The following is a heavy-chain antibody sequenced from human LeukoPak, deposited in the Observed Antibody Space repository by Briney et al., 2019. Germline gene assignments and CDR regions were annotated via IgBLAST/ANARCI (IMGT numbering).Heavy chain of an antibody. CDR2: IYSGGST. V-gene: IGHV3-53*01. CDR3: ARGYYYESSADFDY. CDR1: GFTVSSNY. D-gene: IGHD3-22*01. Sequence: PGGSLRLSCAASGFTVSSNYMSWVRQAPGKGLEWVSVIYSGGSTYYADSVKGRLTISRDNSKNMLYVQMNSLRAEDTAVYYCARGYYYESSADFDYWGLGTLVTVSS. J-gene: IGHJ4*02.